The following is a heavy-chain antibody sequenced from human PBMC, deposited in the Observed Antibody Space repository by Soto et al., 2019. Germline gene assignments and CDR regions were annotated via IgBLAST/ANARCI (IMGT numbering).Heavy chain of an antibody. CDR3: ASLGLKIDYVWGAYRPHLFAY. D-gene: IGHD3-16*01. V-gene: IGHV4-34*01. Sequence: PSETLSLTCGAYGGSFSGSYWDWIRQPPGKGLGWIGEINHRGNTNYNTSLKGRVTISVAASKNQFSLMLTSVTAAAPAVYYCASLGLKIDYVWGAYRPHLFAYWGQGNLVTVSS. CDR1: GGSFSGSY. CDR2: INHRGNT. J-gene: IGHJ4*02.